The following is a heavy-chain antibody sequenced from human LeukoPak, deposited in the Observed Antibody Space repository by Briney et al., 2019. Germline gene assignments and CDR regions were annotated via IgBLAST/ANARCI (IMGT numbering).Heavy chain of an antibody. CDR2: ISGGGGST. CDR1: EFTFSSYA. CDR3: ARGPPYYGGDCYYFDY. V-gene: IGHV3-23*01. J-gene: IGHJ4*02. D-gene: IGHD2-21*02. Sequence: QSGGSLRLSCAASEFTFSSYAMSWVRQAPGKGLEWVSGISGGGGSTYYADSVKGRFTISRDNSKNTLYLQMNSLRAEDTAVYYCARGPPYYGGDCYYFDYWGQGTLVTVSS.